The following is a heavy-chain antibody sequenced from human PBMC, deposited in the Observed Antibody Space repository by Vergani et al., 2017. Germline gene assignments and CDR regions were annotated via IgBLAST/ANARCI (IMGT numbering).Heavy chain of an antibody. CDR1: GFTFSSYS. Sequence: EVQLVESGGGLVQPGGSLRLSCAASGFTFSSYSMNWVRQAPGKGLEWVSSISSSSSYIYYADSVKGRFTISRDNAKNSLYLQMNSLRAEDTAVYYCAKITGGEKQGNTMDVWGQGTTVTVSS. D-gene: IGHD3-16*01. CDR2: ISSSSSYI. J-gene: IGHJ6*02. V-gene: IGHV3-21*04. CDR3: AKITGGEKQGNTMDV.